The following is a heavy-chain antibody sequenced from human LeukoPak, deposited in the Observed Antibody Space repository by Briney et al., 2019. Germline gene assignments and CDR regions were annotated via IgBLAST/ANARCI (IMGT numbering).Heavy chain of an antibody. D-gene: IGHD6-19*01. CDR3: ARFGLGKHIEVAGIPFDI. CDR2: ISAYNGNT. J-gene: IGHJ3*02. CDR1: GNTFTSYA. Sequence: ASVKVSCKASGNTFTSYAITWVRQAPGQGLEWMGWISAYNGNTNYAQKLQGRVTMTTDTSTSTAYMELRSLRSDDAALYYCARFGLGKHIEVAGIPFDIWGQGTMVTVSS. V-gene: IGHV1-18*01.